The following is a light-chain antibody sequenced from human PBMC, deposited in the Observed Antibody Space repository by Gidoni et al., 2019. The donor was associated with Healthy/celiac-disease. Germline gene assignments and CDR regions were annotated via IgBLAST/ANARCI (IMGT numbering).Light chain of an antibody. J-gene: IGKJ2*01. CDR1: RSISSY. CDR2: AAS. Sequence: DIQMTQSPSSLSASVGDRVTITCRASRSISSYLNWYQQKPGKAPKLLIYAASILQSGVPSRFSGSGSGTDFTLTISSLQPEDFATYYCQQSYSTPYTFXQXTKLXIK. CDR3: QQSYSTPYT. V-gene: IGKV1-39*01.